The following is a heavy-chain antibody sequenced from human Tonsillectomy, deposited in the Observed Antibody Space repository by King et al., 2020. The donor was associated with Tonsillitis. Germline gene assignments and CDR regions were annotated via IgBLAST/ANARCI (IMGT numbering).Heavy chain of an antibody. V-gene: IGHV1-46*03. D-gene: IGHD3-10*01. Sequence: VQLVQSGAEVKKPGASVKVSCKASGYTFTSYYMHWVRQAPGQGLEWMGIINPSGGSTSYAQKFQGRVTMTRDTSTSTVYMELSSLRSEDTAVYYCARAPGGSGSSINFDYWGQGTLVTVSS. CDR3: ARAPGGSGSSINFDY. CDR1: GYTFTSYY. CDR2: INPSGGST. J-gene: IGHJ4*02.